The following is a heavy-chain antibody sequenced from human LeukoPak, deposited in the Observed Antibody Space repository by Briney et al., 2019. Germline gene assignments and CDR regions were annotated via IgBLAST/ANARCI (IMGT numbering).Heavy chain of an antibody. V-gene: IGHV4-4*09. CDR3: SRGYFDTAHSYNPFDY. D-gene: IGHD3-22*01. Sequence: SETLSLTCTVSGDSISGFYWSWIRQTPGKGLEWIGCIHSSGRTIYNPSLMSRVTISVDTSKNQFSLRLTSMTAADTAVYFCSRGYFDTAHSYNPFDYWGQGVLVTVSS. CDR2: IHSSGRT. CDR1: GDSISGFY. J-gene: IGHJ4*02.